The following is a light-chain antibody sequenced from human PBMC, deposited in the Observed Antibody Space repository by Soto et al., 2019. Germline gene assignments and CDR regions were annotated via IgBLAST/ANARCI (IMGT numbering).Light chain of an antibody. CDR2: AAS. CDR3: QQLNSYPLT. CDR1: QGISNY. Sequence: DIQLTQSPSLLSSSVGDRVTLTCRSSQGISNYLAWYQQKPGKAPKLLIYAASNLQSGVPSRFSGSGSGTEFTLTISSLEPEDFATYYCQQLNSYPLTFGHGTKVDIK. J-gene: IGKJ3*01. V-gene: IGKV1-9*01.